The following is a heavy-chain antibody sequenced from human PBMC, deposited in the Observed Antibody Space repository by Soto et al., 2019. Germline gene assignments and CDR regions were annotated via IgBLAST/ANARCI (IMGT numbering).Heavy chain of an antibody. CDR3: ARDKDWNDGFDY. Sequence: PGGSLRLSCAASGLNVISTYMSWVRQAPGKGLEWVSVIYRGGSTYYADSVKGRFTISRHTAKNTLYLEMNSLRADDTAIYYCARDKDWNDGFDYWGQGTLVTVSS. CDR1: GLNVISTY. J-gene: IGHJ4*02. D-gene: IGHD1-1*01. V-gene: IGHV3-53*04. CDR2: IYRGGST.